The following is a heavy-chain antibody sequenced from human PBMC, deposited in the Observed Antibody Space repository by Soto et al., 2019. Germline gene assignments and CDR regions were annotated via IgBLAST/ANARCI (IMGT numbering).Heavy chain of an antibody. J-gene: IGHJ4*02. D-gene: IGHD3-3*01. CDR3: AKDMKYYDFWSGYYSSSVLDCFDY. CDR1: GFTFSSYA. Sequence: GGSLRLSCAASGFTFSSYAMSWVRQAPGKGLEWVSAISGSGGSTYYADSVKGRFTISRDNSKNTLYLQMNSLRAEDTAVYYCAKDMKYYDFWSGYYSSSVLDCFDYWGQGTLVTVSS. CDR2: ISGSGGST. V-gene: IGHV3-23*01.